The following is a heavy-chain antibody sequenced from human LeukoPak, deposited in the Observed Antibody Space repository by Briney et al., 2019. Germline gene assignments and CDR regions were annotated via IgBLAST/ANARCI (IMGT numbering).Heavy chain of an antibody. Sequence: ASVKVSCKASGGTFSSYAISWVRQAPGQGLEWMGRIIPILGIANYAQKFQGRVTITADKSTSTAYMELSSLRSEDTAVYYCARGGGSCVFFDYWGQGTLVTVSS. CDR3: ARGGGSCVFFDY. CDR2: IIPILGIA. J-gene: IGHJ4*02. CDR1: GGTFSSYA. V-gene: IGHV1-69*04. D-gene: IGHD1-26*01.